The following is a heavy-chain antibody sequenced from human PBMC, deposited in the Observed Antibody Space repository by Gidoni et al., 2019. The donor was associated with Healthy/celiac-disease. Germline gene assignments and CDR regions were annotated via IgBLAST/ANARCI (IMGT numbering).Heavy chain of an antibody. J-gene: IGHJ6*03. V-gene: IGHV4-34*01. D-gene: IGHD5-18*01. CDR1: GGSSSGYY. Sequence: QEQLQQWGAGLLKRLETRSLTCAADGGSSSGYYWSWIRQPQGKGLEWIGEIHHSGSTNYNPSLKSRDTISVVTSKNQFSLKLSSVTAADTAVYSCARRGYSYGYHYYYYMDFWGKGTTVTVSS. CDR2: IHHSGST. CDR3: ARRGYSYGYHYYYYMDF.